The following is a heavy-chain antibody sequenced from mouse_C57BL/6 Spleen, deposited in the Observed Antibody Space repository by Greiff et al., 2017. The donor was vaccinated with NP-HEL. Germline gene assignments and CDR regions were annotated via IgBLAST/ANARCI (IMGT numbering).Heavy chain of an antibody. D-gene: IGHD1-1*01. J-gene: IGHJ3*01. CDR1: GYTFTDYE. CDR3: TRAWGIYGSDCFAY. CDR2: IDPETGGT. V-gene: IGHV1-15*01. Sequence: VQLVEPGAELVRPGASVTLSCKASGYTFTDYEMHWVKQTPVHGLEWIGAIDPETGGTAYNQKFKGKAILTADKSSSTAYMQLRSLTSEDSAVYYCTRAWGIYGSDCFAYWGQGTLVTVSA.